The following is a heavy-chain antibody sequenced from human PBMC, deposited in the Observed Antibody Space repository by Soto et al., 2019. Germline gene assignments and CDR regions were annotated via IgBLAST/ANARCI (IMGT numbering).Heavy chain of an antibody. D-gene: IGHD2-21*02. J-gene: IGHJ4*02. V-gene: IGHV3-23*01. Sequence: EVQLLESGGGLVQPGGSLRLSCAASGFTFSSSAMSWVRQAPGAGLGWVSAISGRGGATYYADSVKGRFTISRDKSKDPVESPMGSLGPGRAARYHCAKDLAGLCLNLRGGHCSLGYFDYWGQGTLVTVSS. CDR1: GFTFSSSA. CDR3: AKDLAGLCLNLRGGHCSLGYFDY. CDR2: ISGRGGAT.